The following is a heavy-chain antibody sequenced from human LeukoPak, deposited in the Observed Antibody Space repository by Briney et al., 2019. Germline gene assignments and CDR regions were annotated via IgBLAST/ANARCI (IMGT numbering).Heavy chain of an antibody. J-gene: IGHJ4*02. CDR2: IIPIFGTA. Sequence: GASVKVSCKASGGTFSSYAISWVRQAPGQGLEWMGGIIPIFGTANYAQKFQGRVTITADESTSTAYMELSSLRSEDTAVYYCARAGKAYYYDSSGYSTEYWGQGTLVTVSS. V-gene: IGHV1-69*13. CDR3: ARAGKAYYYDSSGYSTEY. D-gene: IGHD3-22*01. CDR1: GGTFSSYA.